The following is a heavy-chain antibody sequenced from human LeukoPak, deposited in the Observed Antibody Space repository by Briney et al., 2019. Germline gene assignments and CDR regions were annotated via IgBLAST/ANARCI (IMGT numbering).Heavy chain of an antibody. Sequence: PSETLSLSFAVSGYGISSGYYWGWIRQPPLKVLECIGSFYQIGSPYYIASIKSRFTLSIDTSKNTFSLKLSSVTAADTAVYYCATQPGIAVKGQRDYWGQGTLVTVSS. D-gene: IGHD6-19*01. CDR1: GYGISSGYY. CDR2: FYQIGSP. CDR3: ATQPGIAVKGQRDY. V-gene: IGHV4-38-2*01. J-gene: IGHJ4*02.